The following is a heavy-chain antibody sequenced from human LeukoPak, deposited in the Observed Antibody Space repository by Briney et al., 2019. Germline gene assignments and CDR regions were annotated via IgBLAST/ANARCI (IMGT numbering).Heavy chain of an antibody. D-gene: IGHD6-25*01. CDR2: IIPILGIA. V-gene: IGHV1-69*02. J-gene: IGHJ4*02. CDR1: GCTFSSYT. Sequence: SVKVSCKASGCTFSSYTINWVRQAPGQGLEWMGRIIPILGIANYAQKFQGRVTITADKSTSTAYMGLSSLRSEDTAVYYCARAAPITYYFDYWRQGTLVTVSS. CDR3: ARAAPITYYFDY.